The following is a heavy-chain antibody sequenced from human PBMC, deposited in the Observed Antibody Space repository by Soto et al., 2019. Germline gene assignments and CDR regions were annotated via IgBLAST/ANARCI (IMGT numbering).Heavy chain of an antibody. Sequence: ASVKVSCKASGYAFSDYYMHWVRQAPGQGLEWMGYINPQSGGTKYDQKFQDRVTMTRDTPKITVYMELRILTSKDTAVYYCARDRVRSADGVDSFDLWGQGTLVTVS. CDR1: GYAFSDYY. CDR2: INPQSGGT. J-gene: IGHJ3*01. CDR3: ARDRVRSADGVDSFDL. V-gene: IGHV1-2*02. D-gene: IGHD3-10*01.